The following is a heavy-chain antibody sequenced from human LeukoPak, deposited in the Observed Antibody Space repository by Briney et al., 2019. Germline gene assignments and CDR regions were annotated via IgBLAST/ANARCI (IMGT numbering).Heavy chain of an antibody. CDR1: GFTFSSYA. V-gene: IGHV3-23*01. J-gene: IGHJ3*02. Sequence: GGSLRLSCAASGFTFSSYAMSWVRPAPGKGLEWVSAISGSGGSTYYADSVKGRFTISRDNSKNTLYLQMNSLRAEDTAVYYCAKDRTYYYDSSGYSVAPPDAFDIWGQGTMVTVSS. D-gene: IGHD3-22*01. CDR3: AKDRTYYYDSSGYSVAPPDAFDI. CDR2: ISGSGGST.